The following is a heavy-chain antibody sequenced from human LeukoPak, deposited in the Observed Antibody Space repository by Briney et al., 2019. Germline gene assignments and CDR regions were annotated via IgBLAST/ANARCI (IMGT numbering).Heavy chain of an antibody. Sequence: GGSLRLSCAASGLTFSSYAMHWVRQAPGKGLEWVAVISYDGSNKYYADSVKGRFTISRDNSKNTLYLQMNSLRAEDTAVYYCARDRDNYYHSSGYYSYCFDYWGQGTLVTVSS. CDR1: GLTFSSYA. D-gene: IGHD3-22*01. V-gene: IGHV3-30*01. CDR3: ARDRDNYYHSSGYYSYCFDY. CDR2: ISYDGSNK. J-gene: IGHJ4*02.